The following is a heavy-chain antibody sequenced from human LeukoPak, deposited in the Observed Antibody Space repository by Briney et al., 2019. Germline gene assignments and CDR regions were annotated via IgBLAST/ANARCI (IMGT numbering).Heavy chain of an antibody. CDR3: ARLGQWLDY. V-gene: IGHV3-33*01. CDR1: GFTFSSYG. Sequence: PGRFLRLSCAASGFTFSSYGMHWVRQAPGKGLEWVAVIWYDGSNKYYADSVKGRFTISRDNSKNTLYLQMNSLRAEDTAVYYCARLGQWLDYWGQGTLVTVSS. J-gene: IGHJ4*02. CDR2: IWYDGSNK. D-gene: IGHD6-19*01.